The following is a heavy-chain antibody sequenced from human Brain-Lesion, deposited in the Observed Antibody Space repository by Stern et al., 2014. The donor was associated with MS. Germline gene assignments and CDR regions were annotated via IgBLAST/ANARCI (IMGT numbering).Heavy chain of an antibody. V-gene: IGHV4-31*03. D-gene: IGHD3-3*01. J-gene: IGHJ4*02. CDR1: GGAVSSGDRY. CDR2: ISYSGNT. Sequence: VQLVESGPGLVKPSQTLSLTCTVSGGAVSSGDRYWSWIRQHPAKGLEWIGYISYSGNTYYNPSLESRVTISMDRSKNQFSLKLRSVTAADTAVYYCARVTEFLRFFYPDYWGQGRRVTVSS. CDR3: ARVTEFLRFFYPDY.